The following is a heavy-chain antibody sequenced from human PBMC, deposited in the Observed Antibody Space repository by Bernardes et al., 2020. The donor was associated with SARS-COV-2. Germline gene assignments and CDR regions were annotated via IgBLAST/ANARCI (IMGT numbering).Heavy chain of an antibody. Sequence: GEALTLSCQGSGYTFTSYWINWVRQMPGTGLEWMGRIDPTDSYTNYSPSFQGHVTFSADKSISTAYLQWSSLKASDTAIYYCARLAAVGYYFDYWGQGTLVTASS. V-gene: IGHV5-10-1*01. CDR2: IDPTDSYT. D-gene: IGHD6-13*01. J-gene: IGHJ4*02. CDR1: GYTFTSYW. CDR3: ARLAAVGYYFDY.